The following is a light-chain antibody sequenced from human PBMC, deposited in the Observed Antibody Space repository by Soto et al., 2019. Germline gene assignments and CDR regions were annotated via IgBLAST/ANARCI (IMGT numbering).Light chain of an antibody. J-gene: IGKJ5*01. CDR3: HQLNNYPIT. V-gene: IGKV1-12*01. CDR1: QGISTW. Sequence: IQSTQRRASVPASVGDRVTITCRASQGISTWLAWYQQKPGKAPKLLIYGASSLQSGVPSRFSGSGSGTDFTLTISSLLPEDFATYYCHQLNNYPITFGQGTRLEI. CDR2: GAS.